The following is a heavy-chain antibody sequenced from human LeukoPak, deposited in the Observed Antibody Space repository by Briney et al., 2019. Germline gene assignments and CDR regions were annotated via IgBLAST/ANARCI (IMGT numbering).Heavy chain of an antibody. J-gene: IGHJ4*02. CDR3: ASGGDAFSTYY. CDR1: GFTFTEYW. D-gene: IGHD2-21*01. V-gene: IGHV3-74*01. Sequence: GGSLRLSCAASGFTFTEYWMHWARQTPGKGLVWVSRITIDGSDTTYADSVKGRFTISRDNAQNTVYLQMNSLRAEDTAIYYCASGGDAFSTYYWGQGALVTVSS. CDR2: ITIDGSDT.